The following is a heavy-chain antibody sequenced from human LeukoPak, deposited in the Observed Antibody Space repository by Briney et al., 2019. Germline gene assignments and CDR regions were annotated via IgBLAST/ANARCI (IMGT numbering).Heavy chain of an antibody. J-gene: IGHJ4*02. CDR3: ASTITVTTDY. Sequence: SETLSLTCTVSGGSISSGDYYWSWIRQPPGKGLEWIGYIYYSGGTYYNPSLKSRVTISVDTSKNQFSLKLSSVTAADTAVYYCASTITVTTDYWGQGTLVTVSS. V-gene: IGHV4-30-4*01. CDR2: IYYSGGT. D-gene: IGHD4-17*01. CDR1: GGSISSGDYY.